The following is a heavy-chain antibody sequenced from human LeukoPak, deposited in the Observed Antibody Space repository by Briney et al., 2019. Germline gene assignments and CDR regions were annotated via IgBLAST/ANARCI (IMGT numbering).Heavy chain of an antibody. Sequence: PGGTLRLSCAASGFTFSSYGMSWVRQAPGKVLEWVSAISGSGGSTYYADSVKGRFTISRDNSKNTLYLQMNSLRAEDTAVYYCAKGRDYYGSGSTSFDYWGQGTLVTVSS. CDR1: GFTFSSYG. CDR2: ISGSGGST. CDR3: AKGRDYYGSGSTSFDY. J-gene: IGHJ4*02. V-gene: IGHV3-23*01. D-gene: IGHD3-10*01.